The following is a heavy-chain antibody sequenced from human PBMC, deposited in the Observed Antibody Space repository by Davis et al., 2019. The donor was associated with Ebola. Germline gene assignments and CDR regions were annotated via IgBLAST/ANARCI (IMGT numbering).Heavy chain of an antibody. D-gene: IGHD6-19*01. CDR1: GFTFSSYG. Sequence: GESLKISCAASGFTFSSYGMHWVRQAPGKGLEWVAVISSDGSNKYYADSVKGRFTISRDNSKNTLYLQMNSLRAEDTAVYYCAKDPAVNYYYYGMDVWGQGTTVTVSS. V-gene: IGHV3-30*18. CDR3: AKDPAVNYYYYGMDV. J-gene: IGHJ6*02. CDR2: ISSDGSNK.